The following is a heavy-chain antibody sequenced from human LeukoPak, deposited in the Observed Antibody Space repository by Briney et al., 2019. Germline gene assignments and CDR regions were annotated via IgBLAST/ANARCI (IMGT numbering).Heavy chain of an antibody. Sequence: LRLSCAASGFTFSSYAMHWIRQHPGKGLEWIGYIYYSGSTYYNPSLKSRVTISVDTSKNQFSLKLSSVTAADTAVYYCARSVEMATNEAAFDIWGQGTMVTVSS. CDR2: IYYSGST. V-gene: IGHV4-31*02. J-gene: IGHJ3*02. CDR3: ARSVEMATNEAAFDI. CDR1: GFTFSSYAMH. D-gene: IGHD5-24*01.